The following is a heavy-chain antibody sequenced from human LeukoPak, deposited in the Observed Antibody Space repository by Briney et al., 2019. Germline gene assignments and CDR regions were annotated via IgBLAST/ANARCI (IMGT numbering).Heavy chain of an antibody. J-gene: IGHJ4*02. V-gene: IGHV1-2*02. Sequence: ASVKVSCKASGYTFTEHYMHGVRQAPGQGLEWMGEIHSNNGGTRYAQRFQGRVTMTRDTSISTVYMKLSSLTSDDSAVYYCARDPPSDPSVSFDYWGQGSLVTVSS. CDR2: IHSNNGGT. CDR1: GYTFTEHY. D-gene: IGHD5-24*01. CDR3: ARDPPSDPSVSFDY.